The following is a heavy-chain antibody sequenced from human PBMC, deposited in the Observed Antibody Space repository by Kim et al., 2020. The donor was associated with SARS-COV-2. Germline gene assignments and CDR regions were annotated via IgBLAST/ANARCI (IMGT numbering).Heavy chain of an antibody. J-gene: IGHJ4*02. D-gene: IGHD3-22*01. V-gene: IGHV4-39*01. CDR2: IYYSGST. Sequence: SETLSLTCTVSGGSISSSSYYWGWIRQPPGKGLELIGSIYYSGSTYYNPSLKSRVTISVDTSKNQFSLKLSSVTAADTAVYYCARLTMIVVVITLDVVDYWGQGTLVTVSS. CDR1: GGSISSSSYY. CDR3: ARLTMIVVVITLDVVDY.